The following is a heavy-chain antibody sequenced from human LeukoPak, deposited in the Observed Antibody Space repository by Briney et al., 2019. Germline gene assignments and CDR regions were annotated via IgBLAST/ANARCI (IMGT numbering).Heavy chain of an antibody. CDR1: GGSLINYY. V-gene: IGHV4-34*01. D-gene: IGHD3-10*01. Sequence: SETLSLTCAVYGGSLINYYWSWIRQSPGKGLEWIGDIDQGGGTSYNPALRSRVTMSIDPSRNQFYLKINSVTASETAVYYCAMVLWQSGRPGPWDQGSLVTVSS. J-gene: IGHJ5*02. CDR2: IDQGGGT. CDR3: AMVLWQSGRPGP.